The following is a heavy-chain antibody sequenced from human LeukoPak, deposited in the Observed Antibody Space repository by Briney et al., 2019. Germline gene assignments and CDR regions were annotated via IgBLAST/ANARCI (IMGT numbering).Heavy chain of an antibody. D-gene: IGHD3-3*01. CDR1: GGSISSGGYY. J-gene: IGHJ5*02. Sequence: SETLSLTCTVSGGSISSGGYYWSWIRQHPGKGLEWIGYIYYSGSTYYNPSLKSRVTISVDTSKNQFSLKLSSVTAADTAVYYCARGPHLRFLEWLLPNWFGPWGQGTLVTVSS. CDR2: IYYSGST. V-gene: IGHV4-31*03. CDR3: ARGPHLRFLEWLLPNWFGP.